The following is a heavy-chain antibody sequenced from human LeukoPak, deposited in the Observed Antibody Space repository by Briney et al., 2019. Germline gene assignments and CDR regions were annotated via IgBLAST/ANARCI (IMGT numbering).Heavy chain of an antibody. V-gene: IGHV3-23*01. J-gene: IGHJ4*02. CDR1: GFTFSSYA. D-gene: IGHD4-17*01. Sequence: GVSLRLFCAASGFTFSSYAMSWVRQAPGKGLEWVSAISGSGGSTYYADSVKGRFTISRDNSKNTLYLQMNSLRAEDTAVYYCAKGLVYGDDYWGQGTLVTVSS. CDR3: AKGLVYGDDY. CDR2: ISGSGGST.